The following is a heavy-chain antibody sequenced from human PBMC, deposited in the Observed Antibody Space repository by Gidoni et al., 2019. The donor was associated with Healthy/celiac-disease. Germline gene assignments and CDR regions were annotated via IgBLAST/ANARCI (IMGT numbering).Heavy chain of an antibody. CDR2: ISGSGGST. V-gene: IGHV3-23*01. J-gene: IGHJ5*02. CDR1: GFPFSSYA. Sequence: EVQLLESGGGLVQPGGSLRLSCSASGFPFSSYAMSWVRQAPGKGLEWVSAISGSGGSTYYADSVKGRFTISRDNSKNTLYLKMNSLRAEDTAVYYCAKDQLHNWFDPWGQGTLVTVSS. CDR3: AKDQLHNWFDP. D-gene: IGHD1-7*01.